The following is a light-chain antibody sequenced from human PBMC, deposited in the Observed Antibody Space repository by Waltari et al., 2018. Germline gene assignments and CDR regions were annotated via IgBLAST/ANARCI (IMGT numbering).Light chain of an antibody. CDR2: DAS. CDR3: QQYNKWPPWT. V-gene: IGKV3D-15*01. J-gene: IGKJ1*01. CDR1: ESVRTN. Sequence: EVVMTQSPATLSVSPGEGATVSCRASESVRTNVAWYQQTPGQAPRLIIYDASTRATGIPDRFSGSGSGTEFSLSISSLQSEDFAIYYCQQYNKWPPWTFGQGTKVEIK.